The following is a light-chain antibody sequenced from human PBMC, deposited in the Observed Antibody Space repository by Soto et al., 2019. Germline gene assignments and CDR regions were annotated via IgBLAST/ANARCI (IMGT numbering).Light chain of an antibody. J-gene: IGKJ1*01. Sequence: DIQMTQSPPSLSVSVGDRVTITCQASQDISNYLHWFQQKPGKAPQLLIYAASSLQSGVPSRFSGSGSGTDFTLTISSLQPEDFATYYCQQSYSTPWTFGQGTKVEIK. CDR2: AAS. V-gene: IGKV1-39*01. CDR3: QQSYSTPWT. CDR1: QDISNY.